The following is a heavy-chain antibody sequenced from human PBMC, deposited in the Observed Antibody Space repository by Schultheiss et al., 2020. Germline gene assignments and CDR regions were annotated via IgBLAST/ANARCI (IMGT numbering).Heavy chain of an antibody. CDR2: IYTSGST. V-gene: IGHV4-4*07. CDR3: ARMSLGIFALVA. J-gene: IGHJ5*02. CDR1: GGSISSYY. Sequence: SETLSFTCTVSGGSISSYYWTWIRQPAGKGLEWIGRIYTSGSTDYNPSLKNRVAMSSDTSVNQFSLTLSSVTAADTAVYFCARMSLGIFALVAWGQGILVTVSS. D-gene: IGHD3-3*01.